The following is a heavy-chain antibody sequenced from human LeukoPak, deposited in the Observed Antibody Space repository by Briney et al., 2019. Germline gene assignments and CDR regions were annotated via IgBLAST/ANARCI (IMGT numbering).Heavy chain of an antibody. D-gene: IGHD4-17*01. Sequence: SDTLSLTCTASGGSISSSSYYWGWIRQPPVKGLEWNGSIYYSGSTYYHPSLKSRVTISVDTTKNQFSLKLSSLTAADTAVYYCATQGDYGDEDYWGQGTLVTVSS. J-gene: IGHJ4*02. V-gene: IGHV4-39*07. CDR2: IYYSGST. CDR3: ATQGDYGDEDY. CDR1: GGSISSSSYY.